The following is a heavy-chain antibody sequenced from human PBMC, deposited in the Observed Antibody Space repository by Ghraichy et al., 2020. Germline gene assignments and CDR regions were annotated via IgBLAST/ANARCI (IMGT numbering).Heavy chain of an antibody. CDR2: IYYSGGT. V-gene: IGHV4-39*01. D-gene: IGHD1-20*01. Sequence: SETLSLTCTVSGGSISSSSYYWGWIRQPPGRGLEWIGSIYYSGGTYYDPSLKSRVTISVDTSKNQFSLKLSSVTAADTAVYYCARLTGKYYPFDYWGQGTLVTVSS. J-gene: IGHJ4*02. CDR1: GGSISSSSYY. CDR3: ARLTGKYYPFDY.